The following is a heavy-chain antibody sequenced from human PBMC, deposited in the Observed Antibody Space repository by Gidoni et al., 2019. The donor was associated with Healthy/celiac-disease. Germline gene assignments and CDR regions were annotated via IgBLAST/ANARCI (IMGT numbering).Heavy chain of an antibody. J-gene: IGHJ5*02. V-gene: IGHV1-46*03. CDR3: ATYYYDSSGYYNWFDP. Sequence: QVQLVQSGAEVKKPAASVKVSCKASGYTFTSYYMHWVRQAPGQGLQWMGIINPSGGSTSYAQKFQGRVTMTRDTSTSTVYMELSSLRSEDTAVYYCATYYYDSSGYYNWFDPWGQGTLVTVSS. CDR2: INPSGGST. D-gene: IGHD3-22*01. CDR1: GYTFTSYY.